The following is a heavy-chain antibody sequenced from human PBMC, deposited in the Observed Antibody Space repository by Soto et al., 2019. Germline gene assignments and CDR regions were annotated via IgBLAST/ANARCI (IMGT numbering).Heavy chain of an antibody. J-gene: IGHJ6*04. Sequence: EVQLVESGGGLVRPGGSLKVSCTVSGFTFSGSSIHWVRHSSGRGLEWVGRMRSGAKNFATEYGASMKGRFIISRDDSKNTAYLEMNSLTADDTAVYYCQLRGNMDVWGKGTTV. V-gene: IGHV3-73*01. CDR2: MRSGAKNFAT. D-gene: IGHD3-10*01. CDR1: GFTFSGSS. CDR3: QLRGNMDV.